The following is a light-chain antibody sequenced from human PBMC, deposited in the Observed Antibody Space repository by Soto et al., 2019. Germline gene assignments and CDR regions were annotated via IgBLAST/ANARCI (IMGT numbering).Light chain of an antibody. CDR1: QSVSSSY. CDR2: GAS. V-gene: IGKV3-20*01. CDR3: QHFRGTTFN. Sequence: IVLAHSRVNLSLSAGDGATLSCRASQSVSSSYIAWYQQRPGQTPSLLIYGASTRATGIPDRVSGSGSGALFTLPLSRLEAGECAVYYCQHFRGTTFNCGQGTRLEI. J-gene: IGKJ5*01.